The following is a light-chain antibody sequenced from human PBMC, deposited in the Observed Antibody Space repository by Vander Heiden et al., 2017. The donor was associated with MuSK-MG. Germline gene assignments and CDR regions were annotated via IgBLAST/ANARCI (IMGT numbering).Light chain of an antibody. CDR2: GAS. Sequence: EIVMTQSPATLSVSPGERATLSCRASQSVSTNLAWYQQKPGQAPRLLIYGASTRATGIPARFSGSGYGTEFTLTISSRQSEDFAVYYCQQYNNWPPITFGQGTQMEIK. J-gene: IGKJ5*01. V-gene: IGKV3-15*01. CDR1: QSVSTN. CDR3: QQYNNWPPIT.